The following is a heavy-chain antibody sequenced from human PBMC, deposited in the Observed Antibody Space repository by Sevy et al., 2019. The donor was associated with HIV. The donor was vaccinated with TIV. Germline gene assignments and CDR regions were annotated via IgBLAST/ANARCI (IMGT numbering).Heavy chain of an antibody. J-gene: IGHJ3*02. V-gene: IGHV3-23*01. CDR2: ISGSGGST. CDR1: GFTFSSYA. D-gene: IGHD3-22*01. CDR3: AKGGPMIVVVITAFDN. Sequence: GGSLRLSCAASGFTFSSYAMSWVRQAPGKGLEWVSAISGSGGSTYYADSVKGRFTISRDNSKNTLYLQTNSLRAEDTAVYYCAKGGPMIVVVITAFDNWGQGTMVTVSS.